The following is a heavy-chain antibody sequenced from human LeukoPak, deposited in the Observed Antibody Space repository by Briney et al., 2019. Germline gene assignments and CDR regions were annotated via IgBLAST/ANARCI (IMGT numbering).Heavy chain of an antibody. CDR2: IKDDRRQK. J-gene: IGHJ4*02. CDR3: ARDASRGFDT. V-gene: IGHV3-7*01. CDR1: GFTFSRYW. Sequence: GGSLRLSCAPSGFTFSRYWMTWVRQTRGRGLEWVASIKDDRRQKYYVDSVKGRFTVSRDNAKSSAYLQMDSLRVEDTALYYCARDASRGFDTWGQGTLVTVSS. D-gene: IGHD5-24*01.